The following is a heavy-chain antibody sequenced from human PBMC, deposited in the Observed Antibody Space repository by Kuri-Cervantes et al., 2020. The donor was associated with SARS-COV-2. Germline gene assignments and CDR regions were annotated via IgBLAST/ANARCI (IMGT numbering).Heavy chain of an antibody. CDR1: GYTFTGYY. Sequence: ASVKVSCKASGYTFTGYYMHWVRQAPRQGLEWMGRINPNSGGTNYAQKFQGRVTMTRDTSISTAYMELSRLRSDDTAVYYCARDRLWSSRDAFDIWGQGTMVTVSS. J-gene: IGHJ3*02. CDR2: INPNSGGT. CDR3: ARDRLWSSRDAFDI. V-gene: IGHV1-2*06. D-gene: IGHD2-21*01.